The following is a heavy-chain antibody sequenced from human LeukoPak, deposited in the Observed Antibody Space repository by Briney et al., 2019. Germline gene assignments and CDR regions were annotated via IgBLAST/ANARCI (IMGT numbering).Heavy chain of an antibody. CDR2: IYYSGST. V-gene: IGHV4-39*01. J-gene: IGHJ6*03. Sequence: KPSETLSLTCTVSGGSISSYYWGWIRQPPGKGLEWIGSIYYSGSTYYNPSLKSRVTISVDTSKNQFSLKLSSVTAADTAVYYCARRGIAAAGPVYYYYYYYMDVWGKGTTVTVSS. D-gene: IGHD6-13*01. CDR3: ARRGIAAAGPVYYYYYYYMDV. CDR1: GGSISSYY.